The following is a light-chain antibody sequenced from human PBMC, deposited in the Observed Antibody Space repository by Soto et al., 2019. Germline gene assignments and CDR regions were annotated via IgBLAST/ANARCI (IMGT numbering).Light chain of an antibody. CDR2: DAS. Sequence: EIVFTQSTGTLSLSPGERATLSCSASQSVGTYLAWYAQQPGQAPRPHIHDASSRETAISDRFTGSGAGTEFTLTITTLEPEDVAVDYCQQYGSSTRTSGLGTKVDIK. V-gene: IGKV3-20*01. J-gene: IGKJ1*01. CDR1: QSVGTY. CDR3: QQYGSSTRT.